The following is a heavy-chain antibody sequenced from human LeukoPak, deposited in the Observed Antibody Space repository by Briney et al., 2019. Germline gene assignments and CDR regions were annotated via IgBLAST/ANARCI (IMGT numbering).Heavy chain of an antibody. D-gene: IGHD1-20*01. CDR1: GFTFSSYA. Sequence: GGSLRLSCAASGFTFSSYAMHWVRQAPGKGLEWVAVISYDGSNKYYADSVKGRFTISRDNSKNTLYLQMNSLRAEDTAVYYCARTDDITPCPADWGQGTLVTVSS. CDR2: ISYDGSNK. CDR3: ARTDDITPCPAD. J-gene: IGHJ4*02. V-gene: IGHV3-30-3*01.